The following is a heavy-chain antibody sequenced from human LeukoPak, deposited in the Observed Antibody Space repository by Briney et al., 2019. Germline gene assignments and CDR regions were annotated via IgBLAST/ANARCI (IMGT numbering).Heavy chain of an antibody. CDR1: GYTFTGYY. D-gene: IGHD3-22*01. CDR2: INPNSGGT. J-gene: IGHJ3*02. Sequence: GASVKVSCKASGYTFTGYYMHWVRQAPGQGLEWMGWINPNSGGTNYAQKFQGRVTMTRDTSISTAYMELSRLRSDDTAVYYCATEPAGYYDSSGLGAFDIWGQGTMVTVSS. V-gene: IGHV1-2*02. CDR3: ATEPAGYYDSSGLGAFDI.